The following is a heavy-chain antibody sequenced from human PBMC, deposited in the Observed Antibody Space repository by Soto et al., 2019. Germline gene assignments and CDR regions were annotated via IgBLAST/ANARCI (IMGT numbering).Heavy chain of an antibody. CDR1: GGSISSGGYY. J-gene: IGHJ5*02. Sequence: SETLSLTCTVSGGSISSGGYYWSWIRQHPGKGLEWIGYIYYSGSTYYNPSLKSRVTISVDTSKNQFSLKLSSVTAADTAVYYCARLGGNSPWWFDPWGQGTLVTVSS. CDR3: ARLGGNSPWWFDP. CDR2: IYYSGST. V-gene: IGHV4-31*03. D-gene: IGHD2-21*02.